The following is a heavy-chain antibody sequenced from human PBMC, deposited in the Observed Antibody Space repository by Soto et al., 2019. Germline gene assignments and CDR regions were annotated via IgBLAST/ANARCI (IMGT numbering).Heavy chain of an antibody. CDR1: GFTFSSYS. Sequence: EVQLVESGGGLVKPGGSLRLSCAASGFTFSSYSMNWVRQAPWKGLEWVSSISSGSDYIFYADSVKGRFTISRDNAKNSLFLQMNSLTAEDTAVYYCARSPVGDAFNVWGQGTVVTVSS. J-gene: IGHJ3*01. CDR2: ISSGSDYI. V-gene: IGHV3-21*01. CDR3: ARSPVGDAFNV.